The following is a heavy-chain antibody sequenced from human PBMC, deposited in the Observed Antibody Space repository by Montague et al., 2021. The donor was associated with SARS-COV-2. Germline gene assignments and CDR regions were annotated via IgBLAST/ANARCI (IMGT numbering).Heavy chain of an antibody. J-gene: IGHJ5*02. Sequence: SETLSLTCTVSGGSISSHVCSWIRQPPGKGMEWICYTNNNRGNNXKPSRRSRVTVSVETTKNQFSLKVTSVIAADTAVYYFARATTVRGAVNWFDPWGQG. V-gene: IGHV4-59*11. D-gene: IGHD3-10*01. CDR1: GGSISSHV. CDR3: ARATTVRGAVNWFDP. CDR2: TNNNRGN.